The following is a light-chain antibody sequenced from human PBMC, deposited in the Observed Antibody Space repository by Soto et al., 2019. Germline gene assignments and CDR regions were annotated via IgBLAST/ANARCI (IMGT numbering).Light chain of an antibody. CDR1: SSDVGGYNY. J-gene: IGLJ1*01. Sequence: QSALTQPASVSGSPGQSITISCTGTSSDVGGYNYVSWYQQHPGKAPKLMIYEVSNRPSGVSNRFSGSKSGNTASLTISGLKAEDEADYYCSSYTSSSIDNVFGTGTKLTVL. V-gene: IGLV2-14*01. CDR3: SSYTSSSIDNV. CDR2: EVS.